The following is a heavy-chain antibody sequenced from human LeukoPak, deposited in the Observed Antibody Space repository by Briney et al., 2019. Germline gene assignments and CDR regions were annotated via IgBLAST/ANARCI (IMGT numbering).Heavy chain of an antibody. V-gene: IGHV3-23*01. CDR3: ARVHSEGYAFDI. J-gene: IGHJ3*02. CDR2: ISSSGGGT. Sequence: GGSLRLSCAASGFTFSSYGMHWVRQAPGKGLEWVSAISSSGGGTYYADSVQGRFTISRDNSKNTLYLQMISLGAEDTAVYYCARVHSEGYAFDIWGLGTTVTVSS. CDR1: GFTFSSYG.